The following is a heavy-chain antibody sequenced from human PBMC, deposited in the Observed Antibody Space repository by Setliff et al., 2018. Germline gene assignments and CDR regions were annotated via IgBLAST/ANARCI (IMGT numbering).Heavy chain of an antibody. D-gene: IGHD3-9*01. CDR1: GGSITSGSFY. Sequence: SETLSLTCTVSGGSITSGSFYWSWIRQPAGKKLEWIGRIHASGSPDYNPSFKSRVTISRDTSTNQFSLKLSSVTAADTAVYYCTRERYFDWFFEYWGQGTLVTVSS. J-gene: IGHJ4*02. V-gene: IGHV4-61*02. CDR2: IHASGSP. CDR3: TRERYFDWFFEY.